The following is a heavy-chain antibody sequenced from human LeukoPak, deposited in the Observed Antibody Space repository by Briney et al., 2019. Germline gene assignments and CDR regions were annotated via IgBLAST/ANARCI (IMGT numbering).Heavy chain of an antibody. CDR2: MNPNSGNT. CDR3: ARGYSGYDITYYYYYYMDV. V-gene: IGHV1-8*01. J-gene: IGHJ6*03. D-gene: IGHD5-12*01. CDR1: GYTFTSYD. Sequence: ASVKVSCKASGYTFTSYDINWVRQATGQGLEWMGCMNPNSGNTGYAQKFQGRVTMTRNTSISTAYMELSSLRSEDTAVYYCARGYSGYDITYYYYYYMDVWGKGTTVTVSS.